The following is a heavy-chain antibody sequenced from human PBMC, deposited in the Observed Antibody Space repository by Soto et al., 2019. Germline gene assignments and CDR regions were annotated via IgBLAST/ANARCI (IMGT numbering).Heavy chain of an antibody. V-gene: IGHV4-34*01. CDR2: INHSGST. Sequence: PSETLSLTCAVYGGSFSGYYWSWIRQPPGKGLEWIGEINHSGSTNYNPSLKSRVTISVDTSKNQFSLKLSSVTAADTAVYYCAGGGAYYDFWNGYYIFYYGMDVWGQGTTVTVSS. CDR3: AGGGAYYDFWNGYYIFYYGMDV. CDR1: GGSFSGYY. J-gene: IGHJ6*02. D-gene: IGHD3-3*01.